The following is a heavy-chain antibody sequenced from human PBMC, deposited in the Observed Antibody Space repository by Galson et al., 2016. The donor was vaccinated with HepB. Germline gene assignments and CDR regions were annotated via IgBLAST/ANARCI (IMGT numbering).Heavy chain of an antibody. CDR1: GFTFSDSA. CDR3: TRGYCAGTSCYPQFDP. D-gene: IGHD2-2*01. Sequence: SLRLSCAASGFTFSDSAMHWVRQASGKGLEWVGRIRSKADNSAAAYAASVKGRFTISRDDSENTAYLQMNSLKIEDTAAYYCTRGYCAGTSCYPQFDPWGQGTLVTVSS. V-gene: IGHV3-73*01. J-gene: IGHJ5*02. CDR2: IRSKADNSAA.